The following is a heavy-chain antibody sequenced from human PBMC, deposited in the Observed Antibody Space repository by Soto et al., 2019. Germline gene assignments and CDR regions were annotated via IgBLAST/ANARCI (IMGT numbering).Heavy chain of an antibody. Sequence: KPSETLSLTCTVSGGSISSHYWSWIRQPPGKGLEWIGYIYYSGSTNYNPSLKSRVTISVDTSKNQFSLRLSSVTAADTAVYYCARDGRSSGLDYWGQGTLVTVSS. CDR2: IYYSGST. CDR3: ARDGRSSGLDY. D-gene: IGHD3-22*01. J-gene: IGHJ4*02. V-gene: IGHV4-59*11. CDR1: GGSISSHY.